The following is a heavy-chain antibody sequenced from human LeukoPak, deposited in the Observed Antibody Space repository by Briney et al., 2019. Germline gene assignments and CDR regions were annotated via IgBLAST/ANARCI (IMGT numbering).Heavy chain of an antibody. CDR3: ARDRSSSSSPAFDI. J-gene: IGHJ3*02. V-gene: IGHV1-18*01. CDR2: ISAYNGNT. Sequence: ASVKVSCKASGYTFTSYGISWVRQAPGQGLEWMGWISAYNGNTNYAQKLQGRVTMTTDTSTSTAYMELSSLRSEDTAVYYCARDRSSSSSPAFDIWGQGTMVTVSS. D-gene: IGHD6-6*01. CDR1: GYTFTSYG.